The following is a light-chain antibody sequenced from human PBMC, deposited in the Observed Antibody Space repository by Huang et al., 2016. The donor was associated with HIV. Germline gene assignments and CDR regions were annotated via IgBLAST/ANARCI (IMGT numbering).Light chain of an antibody. V-gene: IGKV1-5*03. J-gene: IGKJ1*01. CDR2: KAA. CDR3: QQYNSYSPWT. CDR1: QIISSC. Sequence: DIQMTQSPSTQSASVGDRVTITCRASQIISSCLAWYQQKPGKAPKLLIYKAASLESGVPSRFSVSGAGTEFTLTISSLQPDDFATYYCQQYNSYSPWTFGQGTKVEIK.